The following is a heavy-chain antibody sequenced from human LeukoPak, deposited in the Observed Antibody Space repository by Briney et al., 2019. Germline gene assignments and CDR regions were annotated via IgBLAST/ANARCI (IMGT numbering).Heavy chain of an antibody. D-gene: IGHD2-15*01. CDR1: GFTFSAYA. Sequence: GGSLRLSCAASGFTFSAYAMSWVRLAPGKGLEWVSGISGGGAGTYYADSVKGRFTISRDNSKNTLDLQMNSLRAGDTAVYYCAKGSTAFGSSWYGKAYYYMDVWGKGTTVTVSS. V-gene: IGHV3-23*01. CDR2: ISGGGAGT. CDR3: AKGSTAFGSSWYGKAYYYMDV. J-gene: IGHJ6*03.